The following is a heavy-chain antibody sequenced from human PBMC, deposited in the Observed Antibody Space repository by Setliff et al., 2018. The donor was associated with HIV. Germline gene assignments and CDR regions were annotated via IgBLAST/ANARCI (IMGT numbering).Heavy chain of an antibody. CDR1: GYIFTNYA. J-gene: IGHJ6*02. V-gene: IGHV1-3*04. Sequence: PSVKVSCKASGYIFTNYAMQWVRQAPGQGLEWMGWINTGNGSTKYSQKFQGRVAISRDTFASTAYMYLSSLRSEDTAVYYCARPDSRWYARGRDPLYGMDVWGQGTTVTVSS. CDR2: INTGNGST. D-gene: IGHD6-13*01. CDR3: ARPDSRWYARGRDPLYGMDV.